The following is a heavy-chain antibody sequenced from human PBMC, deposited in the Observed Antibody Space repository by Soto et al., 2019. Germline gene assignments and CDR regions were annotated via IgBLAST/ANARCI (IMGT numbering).Heavy chain of an antibody. CDR3: ARDGAGCSSTSCLFDY. Sequence: GGSLRLSCAASGFTFSSYSMNWVRQAPGKGLEWVSYISGSSTTIYYADSVQGRFTISRDNAKNSLYLQMNSLRAEDTAVYYCARDGAGCSSTSCLFDYWGQGTLVTVSS. CDR2: ISGSSTTI. J-gene: IGHJ4*02. D-gene: IGHD2-2*01. CDR1: GFTFSSYS. V-gene: IGHV3-48*01.